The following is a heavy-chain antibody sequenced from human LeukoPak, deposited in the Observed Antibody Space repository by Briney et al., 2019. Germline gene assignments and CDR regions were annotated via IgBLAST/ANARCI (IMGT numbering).Heavy chain of an antibody. J-gene: IGHJ4*02. D-gene: IGHD3-16*01. V-gene: IGHV1-2*02. Sequence: EASVKVSCKASGYTFTGYYMHWVRQAPGQGLEWMGWINPNSGGTNYAQKFQGRVTMTRDTSISTAYMELSRLRSDDTAVYYCAREGDYAWGSYDYWGQGTLVTVSS. CDR3: AREGDYAWGSYDY. CDR1: GYTFTGYY. CDR2: INPNSGGT.